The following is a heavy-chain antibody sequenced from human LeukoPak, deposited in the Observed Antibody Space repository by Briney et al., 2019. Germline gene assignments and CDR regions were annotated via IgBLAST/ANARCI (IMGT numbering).Heavy chain of an antibody. CDR2: IYYSGST. J-gene: IGHJ4*02. Sequence: SETLSLTCTVSGASISSYYWSWIRQPPGKGLEWIGYIYYSGSTNYNPSLKRRVTISVDTSKHQSSLTLSSVTAADTAVYYCARVTTGYYFDYWGQGTLVTVSS. D-gene: IGHD1-14*01. V-gene: IGHV4-59*01. CDR1: GASISSYY. CDR3: ARVTTGYYFDY.